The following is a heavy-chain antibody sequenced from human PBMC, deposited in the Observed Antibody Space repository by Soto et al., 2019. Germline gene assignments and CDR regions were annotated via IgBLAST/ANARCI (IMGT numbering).Heavy chain of an antibody. Sequence: ASVKVSCKASGYTFTGYYMHWVRQAPGQGLEWMGWINPNSGGTNYAQKFQGRVTMTRDTSISTAYMELSRLRSDDTAVYYCARGPSIVVVPAAQYKWFDPWGQGPLGTVS. J-gene: IGHJ5*02. D-gene: IGHD2-2*01. V-gene: IGHV1-2*02. CDR1: GYTFTGYY. CDR3: ARGPSIVVVPAAQYKWFDP. CDR2: INPNSGGT.